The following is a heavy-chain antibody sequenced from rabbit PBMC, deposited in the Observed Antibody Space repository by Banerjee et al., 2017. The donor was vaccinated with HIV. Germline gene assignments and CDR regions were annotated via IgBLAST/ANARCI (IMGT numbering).Heavy chain of an antibody. CDR2: IYSGNGGT. V-gene: IGHV1S45*01. J-gene: IGHJ4*01. D-gene: IGHD4-1*01. Sequence: QQQLEESGGGLVKPEGSLTLTCKASGFDFSSGDDVCWVRQAPGKGLEWIGYIYSGNGGTQYASWAKGRFTISKTSSTTVTLQMTSLTAADTATYFCAGADYDSGWAYKLWGPGTLVTVS. CDR3: AGADYDSGWAYKL. CDR1: GFDFSSGDD.